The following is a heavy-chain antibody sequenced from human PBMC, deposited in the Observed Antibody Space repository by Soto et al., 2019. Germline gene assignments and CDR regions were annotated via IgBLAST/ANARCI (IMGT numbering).Heavy chain of an antibody. CDR2: IYYSGST. CDR1: GGSISSSSYY. D-gene: IGHD3-3*01. Sequence: SETLSLTCTVSGGSISSSSYYWGWIRQPPGKGLEWIGSIYYSGSTYYNPSLKSRVTISLDTSMNYFSLRLSSVTAADTAVYYCARGQRFSDWFDPWGQGTLVTVSS. V-gene: IGHV4-39*07. CDR3: ARGQRFSDWFDP. J-gene: IGHJ5*02.